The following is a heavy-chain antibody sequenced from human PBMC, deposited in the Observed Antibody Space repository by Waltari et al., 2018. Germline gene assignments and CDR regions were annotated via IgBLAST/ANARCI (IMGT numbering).Heavy chain of an antibody. CDR2: IRSSSSSI. CDR1: GFTFSSYS. CDR3: ARDRQVLDY. Sequence: EVQLVESGGGLVKPGGSLRLACAASGFTFSSYSMNWVRQAPGKGLEWVSSIRSSSSSIYNEASVKGRFTISRDNAKDSLYLQMNSLRADDTAVYYCARDRQVLDYWGQGTLVTVSS. V-gene: IGHV3-21*06. J-gene: IGHJ4*02.